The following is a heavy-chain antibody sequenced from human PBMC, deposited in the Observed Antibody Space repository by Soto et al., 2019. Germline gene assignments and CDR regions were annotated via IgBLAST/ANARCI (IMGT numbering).Heavy chain of an antibody. Sequence: QVQLVQSGAEVKKPGASVKVSCKASGYTFTSYAMHWVRQAPGQRLEWMGWINAGNGNTKYSQKFQGRVTITSDTSASTVYMEMSSLRSAATAVYYCARTQAGTGLLHLWGQGTLVTVSS. V-gene: IGHV1-3*01. CDR3: ARTQAGTGLLHL. J-gene: IGHJ5*02. D-gene: IGHD1-1*01. CDR2: INAGNGNT. CDR1: GYTFTSYA.